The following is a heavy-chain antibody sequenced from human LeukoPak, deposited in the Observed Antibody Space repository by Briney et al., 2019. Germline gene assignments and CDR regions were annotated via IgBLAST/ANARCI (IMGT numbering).Heavy chain of an antibody. D-gene: IGHD3-22*01. CDR1: GFTFDDYA. Sequence: GGSLTLSCAASGFTFDDYATHWVRQAPGKGLEWVSGISWNSGSIGYADSVKGRFTISRDNAKNSLYLQMNSLRAEDMALYYCAKDMNYYDSSGYDYWGQGTLVTVSS. CDR3: AKDMNYYDSSGYDY. CDR2: ISWNSGSI. V-gene: IGHV3-9*03. J-gene: IGHJ4*02.